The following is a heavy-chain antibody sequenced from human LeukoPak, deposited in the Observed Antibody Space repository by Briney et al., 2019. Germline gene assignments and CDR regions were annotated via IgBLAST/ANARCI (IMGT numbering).Heavy chain of an antibody. J-gene: IGHJ3*02. CDR3: AKDYPIVWFGELEGAGVFDI. Sequence: SETLSLTCTVSGGSISTYYWSWIRQPPGKGLEWIGYIYYSGSINYNPSLKSRVTISVDTSKNQFSLKLSSVTAADTAVYYCAKDYPIVWFGELEGAGVFDIWGQGTMVTVSS. CDR1: GGSISTYY. V-gene: IGHV4-59*12. D-gene: IGHD3-10*01. CDR2: IYYSGSI.